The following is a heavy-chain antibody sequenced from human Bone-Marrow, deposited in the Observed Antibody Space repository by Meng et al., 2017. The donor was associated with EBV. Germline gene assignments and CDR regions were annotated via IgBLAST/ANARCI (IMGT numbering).Heavy chain of an antibody. CDR2: INVIGST. CDR1: GGSIGSCSG. J-gene: IGHJ4*02. Sequence: QVQVLVVGPGAEMHSGARGFTLPGFGGSIGSCSGWDRVREPPGKGREWIGEINVIGSTNNNPSLKSRVTMSVAKAKNQFSLKLSSVTAADTAVYDCATRMTIFGVAPFGYWGQGTLVTVSS. CDR3: ATRMTIFGVAPFGY. V-gene: IGHV4-4*02. D-gene: IGHD3-3*01.